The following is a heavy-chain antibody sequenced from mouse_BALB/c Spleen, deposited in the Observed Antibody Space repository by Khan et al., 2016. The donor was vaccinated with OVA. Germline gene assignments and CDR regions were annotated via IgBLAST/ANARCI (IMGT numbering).Heavy chain of an antibody. Sequence: VQLQESGPGLVAPSQSLSITCTVSGFSLTGYGVNWVRQPPGEGLEWLGMIWGDGSTDYNSALKSRLSITKDNSKSQVFLKMNSLQTDDTARYYCARAYYANYREAMDYWGQGNSVTVSS. V-gene: IGHV2-6-7*01. CDR2: IWGDGST. D-gene: IGHD2-10*01. CDR1: GFSLTGYG. CDR3: ARAYYANYREAMDY. J-gene: IGHJ4*01.